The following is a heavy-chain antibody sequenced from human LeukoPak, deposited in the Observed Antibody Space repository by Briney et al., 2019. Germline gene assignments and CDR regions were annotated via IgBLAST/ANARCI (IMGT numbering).Heavy chain of an antibody. Sequence: SETLSLTCTVSGGSISSYYWSWIRQPPGKGLEWIGYIYYSGSTNYNPSLKSRVTISVDTSKNQFSLKLSSVTAADTAVYYCARIGHSSGYYIDYWGQGTLATVSS. CDR2: IYYSGST. CDR3: ARIGHSSGYYIDY. CDR1: GGSISSYY. D-gene: IGHD3-22*01. J-gene: IGHJ4*02. V-gene: IGHV4-59*01.